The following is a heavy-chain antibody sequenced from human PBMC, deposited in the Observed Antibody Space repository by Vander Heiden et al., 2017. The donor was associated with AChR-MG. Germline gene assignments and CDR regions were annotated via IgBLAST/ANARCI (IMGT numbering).Heavy chain of an antibody. CDR3: ARDRYSRYYYYYYGMDV. CDR1: GGSFSGYY. CDR2: INHSGST. J-gene: IGHJ6*02. D-gene: IGHD2-2*02. V-gene: IGHV4-34*01. Sequence: QVQLQQWGAGLLKPSATLSLTCAVYGGSFSGYYWSWLRQPPGKGLEWMGEINHSGSTNYNPSLKSRVTISVDTSKNQFSLKLSSVTAADTAVYYCARDRYSRYYYYYYGMDVWGQGTTVTVSS.